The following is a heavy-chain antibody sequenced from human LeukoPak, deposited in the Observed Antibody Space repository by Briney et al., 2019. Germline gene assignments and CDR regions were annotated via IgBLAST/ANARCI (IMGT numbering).Heavy chain of an antibody. D-gene: IGHD3-9*01. CDR1: GFTFSRHG. V-gene: IGHV3-23*01. Sequence: GGSLRLSCASSGFTFSRHGIHWVRQAPGKGLEWVSTITGSGGKTYYADSVKGRFTISRDNSKNTLYLQMNSLRAEDTAVYYCAKLGDILTGYPYYFDYWGQGTLVTVSS. CDR3: AKLGDILTGYPYYFDY. J-gene: IGHJ4*02. CDR2: ITGSGGKT.